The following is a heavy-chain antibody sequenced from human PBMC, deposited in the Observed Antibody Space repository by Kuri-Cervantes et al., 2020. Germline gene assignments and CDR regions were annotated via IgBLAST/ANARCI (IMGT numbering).Heavy chain of an antibody. J-gene: IGHJ6*02. CDR2: IYYSGST. V-gene: IGHV4-59*01. Sequence: GSLRLSCTVSGGSISSYDWSWIRQPPGKGLEWIGYIYYSGSTNYNPSLKSRVTISVDTSTNQFSLKLSSVTAAETAVYYCARAYYYYGMDVWGQGTTVTVSS. CDR1: GGSISSYD. CDR3: ARAYYYYGMDV.